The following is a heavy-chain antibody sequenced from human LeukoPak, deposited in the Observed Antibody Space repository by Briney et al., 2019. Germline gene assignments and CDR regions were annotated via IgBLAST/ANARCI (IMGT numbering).Heavy chain of an antibody. V-gene: IGHV4-59*08. D-gene: IGHD6-19*01. CDR3: ARFSGHSSGWPFDY. CDR2: IYNSGNT. CDR1: GGSITSYY. J-gene: IGHJ4*02. Sequence: PSETLSLTCTVSGGSITSYYWSWIRQPPGKGLEWIAYIYNSGNTNYNPSLKSRVTISLDTSKNQFSLKLRSMTAADTAVYYCARFSGHSSGWPFDYWGQGTLVTVSS.